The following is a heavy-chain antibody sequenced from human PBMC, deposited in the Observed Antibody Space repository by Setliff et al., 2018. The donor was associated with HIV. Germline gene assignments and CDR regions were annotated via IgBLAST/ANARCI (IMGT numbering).Heavy chain of an antibody. J-gene: IGHJ3*01. CDR2: ISFDGTNE. CDR1: GFTFSNYA. CDR3: ARDRRFFSGLPCLGAINV. D-gene: IGHD3-3*01. V-gene: IGHV3-30*04. Sequence: GASLRLSCAASGFTFSNYAIHGVRQAPGKGLEWVALISFDGTNEYYGDCVKGRFTISRDDSKNTVYLQMNSLRADDTSVYYCARDRRFFSGLPCLGAINVWGQGTMVTVS.